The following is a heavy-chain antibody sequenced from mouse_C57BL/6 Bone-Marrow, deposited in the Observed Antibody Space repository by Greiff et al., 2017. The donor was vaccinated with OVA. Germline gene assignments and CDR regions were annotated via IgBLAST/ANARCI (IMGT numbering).Heavy chain of an antibody. CDR1: GYTFTSYW. V-gene: IGHV1-74*01. Sequence: QVQLQQPGAELVKPGASVKVSCKASGYTFTSYWMHLVKQRPGQGLEWIGRIHPSDSDNNYNQKFKGKATLTVDKSSSTAYMQLSSLTSEDSAVYYCAILYYYGSKRRYFDYWGQGTTLTVSS. J-gene: IGHJ2*01. CDR3: AILYYYGSKRRYFDY. D-gene: IGHD1-1*01. CDR2: IHPSDSDN.